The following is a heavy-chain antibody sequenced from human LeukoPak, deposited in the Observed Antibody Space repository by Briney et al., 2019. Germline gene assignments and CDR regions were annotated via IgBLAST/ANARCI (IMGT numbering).Heavy chain of an antibody. V-gene: IGHV4-34*01. D-gene: IGHD2-15*01. J-gene: IGHJ3*02. CDR3: AREEDCSGGICYLGNAFDI. Sequence: SETLSLTCAVYGGSFSGYYWSWIRQPPAKGLEWIGEINHSGSANYNACLKSRVAISVDTSKNQFSLKLSSVTAADTAVYYCAREEDCSGGICYLGNAFDIWGQGTMVTVSS. CDR1: GGSFSGYY. CDR2: INHSGSA.